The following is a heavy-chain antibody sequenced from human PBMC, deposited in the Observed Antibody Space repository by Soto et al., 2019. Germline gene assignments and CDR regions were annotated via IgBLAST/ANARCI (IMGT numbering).Heavy chain of an antibody. Sequence: AGGSLRLSCTASGFAFRSYAMHWVRQAPGKGLERVAVISYDGSNSYYADSVKGRFTMSRDNSKNTLYLQMNSLRGEDTAVYFCARDGDYGGNCFDSWGQGTLVTVSS. D-gene: IGHD4-17*01. CDR3: ARDGDYGGNCFDS. CDR1: GFAFRSYA. J-gene: IGHJ5*01. CDR2: ISYDGSNS. V-gene: IGHV3-30*04.